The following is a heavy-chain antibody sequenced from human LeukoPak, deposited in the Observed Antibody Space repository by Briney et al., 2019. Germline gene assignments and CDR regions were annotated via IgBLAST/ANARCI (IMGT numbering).Heavy chain of an antibody. V-gene: IGHV2-5*02. CDR3: ALVRAINIDYYDSSGYYYGNWFDP. D-gene: IGHD3-22*01. J-gene: IGHJ5*02. Sequence: FGPTLVNPTQTLTLTCTFSGFSLSTSGVGVGWIRQPPGKALEWLALIYWDDDKRYSPSLKSRLTITKDTSKNQVVLTMTNMDPVDTATYYCALVRAINIDYYDSSGYYYGNWFDPWGQGTLVTVSS. CDR1: GFSLSTSGVG. CDR2: IYWDDDK.